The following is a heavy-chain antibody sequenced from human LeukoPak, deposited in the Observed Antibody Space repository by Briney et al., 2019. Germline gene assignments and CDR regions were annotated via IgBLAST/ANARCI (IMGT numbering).Heavy chain of an antibody. CDR1: GFTFSNYS. Sequence: AGGSLRLSCAASGFTFSNYSMNWVRQAPGKGLEWLAFIRYDGSNTYYADSVKGRFTVSRDDSKNTLYLQMNSLRGDDTAVYYCAKDGTSYYYIYYWGQGTLVTVSS. CDR3: AKDGTSYYYIYY. CDR2: IRYDGSNT. V-gene: IGHV3-30*02. D-gene: IGHD2/OR15-2a*01. J-gene: IGHJ4*02.